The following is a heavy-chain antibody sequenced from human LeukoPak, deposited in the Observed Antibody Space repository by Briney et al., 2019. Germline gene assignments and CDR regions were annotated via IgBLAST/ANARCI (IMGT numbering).Heavy chain of an antibody. CDR2: IYYSGST. J-gene: IGHJ4*02. Sequence: SETLSLTCTVSGGSVSSGSYYWSWIRQPPGKGLEWIGYIYYSGSTNYNPSLKSRVTISVDTSKNQFSLKLSSVTAADTAVYYCARDRLGYFDPPGGAGFDYWGQGALVTVSS. V-gene: IGHV4-61*01. CDR1: GGSVSSGSYY. D-gene: IGHD3-9*01. CDR3: ARDRLGYFDPPGGAGFDY.